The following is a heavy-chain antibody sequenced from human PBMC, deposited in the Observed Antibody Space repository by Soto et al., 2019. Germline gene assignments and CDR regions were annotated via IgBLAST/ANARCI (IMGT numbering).Heavy chain of an antibody. CDR3: AAESDSSGYYPSLDY. Sequence: SVKVSCKASGFTFTSSAVQWVRQARGQRLEWIGWIVVGSGNTNYAQKFQERVTITRDMSTSTAYMELSSLRSEDTAVYYCAAESDSSGYYPSLDYWGQGTLVTVSS. CDR1: GFTFTSSA. CDR2: IVVGSGNT. V-gene: IGHV1-58*01. J-gene: IGHJ4*02. D-gene: IGHD3-22*01.